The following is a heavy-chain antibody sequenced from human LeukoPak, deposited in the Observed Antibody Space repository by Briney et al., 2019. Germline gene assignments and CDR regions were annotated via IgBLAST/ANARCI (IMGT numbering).Heavy chain of an antibody. V-gene: IGHV3-7*01. J-gene: IGHJ4*02. CDR2: IKQDGSEK. D-gene: IGHD2-21*02. Sequence: PGGSLRLSCAASGFTFSSYWMSWVRQAPGKGLEWVANIKQDGSEKYYVDSVKGRFAISRDNAKNSLYLQMNSLRAEDTAVYYCARPAYCGGNCYYFPDYWGQGTLVTVSS. CDR3: ARPAYCGGNCYYFPDY. CDR1: GFTFSSYW.